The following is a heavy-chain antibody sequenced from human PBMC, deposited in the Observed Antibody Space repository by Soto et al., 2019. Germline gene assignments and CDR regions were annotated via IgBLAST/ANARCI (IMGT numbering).Heavy chain of an antibody. V-gene: IGHV4-59*01. J-gene: IGHJ3*02. CDR1: GGSIRSYY. CDR2: IYYSGST. D-gene: IGHD5-18*01. Sequence: SETLSLTGTVSGGSIRSYYWSWIRQPPGKGLELIGYIYYSGSTNYNPSLKSRVTISVDTSKNQFSLKLSSVTAADTAVYYCARVADTAGAFDIWGQGTMVTVSS. CDR3: ARVADTAGAFDI.